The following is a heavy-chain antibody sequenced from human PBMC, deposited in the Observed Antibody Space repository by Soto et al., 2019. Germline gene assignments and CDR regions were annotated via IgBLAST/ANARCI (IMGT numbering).Heavy chain of an antibody. J-gene: IGHJ4*02. CDR1: GYTFTSYG. CDR3: ARNLMDYDILTGYYTEYYFDY. D-gene: IGHD3-9*01. Sequence: GASVKVSCKASGYTFTSYGISWVRQAPGQGLEWMGWISAYNGNTNYAQKLQGRVTMTTDTSTSTAYMELSSLRSEDTAVYYCARNLMDYDILTGYYTEYYFDYWGQGTLVTVSS. CDR2: ISAYNGNT. V-gene: IGHV1-18*01.